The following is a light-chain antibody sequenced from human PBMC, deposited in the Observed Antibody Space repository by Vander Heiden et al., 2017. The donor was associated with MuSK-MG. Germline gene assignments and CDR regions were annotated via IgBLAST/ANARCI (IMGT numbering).Light chain of an antibody. J-gene: IGLJ2*01. Sequence: QSVLTQPPSVSGAPGQRVTISCTGSSSNIGAGYDVHCYQPLPGTAPKLLIFGNSNRPSVVPDRFSGSKSGTSASLAITGLQAEDEADYYCQSYDSSLSGSVVFGGGTKLTVL. V-gene: IGLV1-40*01. CDR3: QSYDSSLSGSVV. CDR1: SSNIGAGYD. CDR2: GNS.